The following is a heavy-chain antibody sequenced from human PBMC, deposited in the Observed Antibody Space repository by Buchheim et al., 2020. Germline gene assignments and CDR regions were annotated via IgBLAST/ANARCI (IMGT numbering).Heavy chain of an antibody. Sequence: EVLLVQSGGGLVQPGGSLRLSCEASGFTFSSYWMTWVRQAPGKGLEWVANIKQDGSQKYFVDSVKGRFTISRDNAKNSLYLQMNSLRVGDTAMYYCARDRSEGERFLEWLLYFDYWGQGAL. J-gene: IGHJ4*02. CDR2: IKQDGSQK. CDR3: ARDRSEGERFLEWLLYFDY. D-gene: IGHD3-3*01. CDR1: GFTFSSYW. V-gene: IGHV3-7*03.